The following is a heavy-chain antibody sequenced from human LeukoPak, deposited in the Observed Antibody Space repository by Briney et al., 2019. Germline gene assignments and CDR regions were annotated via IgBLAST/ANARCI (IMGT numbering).Heavy chain of an antibody. J-gene: IGHJ3*02. CDR2: INHSGST. CDR3: AKSNGYGLIDI. Sequence: SETLSLTCGVYGGSFRGYSWSWIRKPPGKGLDGIGEINHSGSTNYNPSLKSRVTISLDTSKNQFSLKLSSVTAADTAVYYCAKSNGYGLIDIWGQGTMVTVSS. CDR1: GGSFRGYS. D-gene: IGHD3-10*01. V-gene: IGHV4-34*01.